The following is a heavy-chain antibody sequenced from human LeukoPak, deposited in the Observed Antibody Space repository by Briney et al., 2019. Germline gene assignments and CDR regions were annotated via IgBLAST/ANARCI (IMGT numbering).Heavy chain of an antibody. Sequence: GGSLRLSCAASGFTFSTCAMSWVRQAPGKGLEWVSTISGGGRSTDYADSVKGHFTVSRDNSKNTLYLQRNSLRAEDTAVYYCARERYFDYWGQGTLVTVSS. CDR3: ARERYFDY. J-gene: IGHJ4*02. CDR1: GFTFSTCA. V-gene: IGHV3-23*01. CDR2: ISGGGRST.